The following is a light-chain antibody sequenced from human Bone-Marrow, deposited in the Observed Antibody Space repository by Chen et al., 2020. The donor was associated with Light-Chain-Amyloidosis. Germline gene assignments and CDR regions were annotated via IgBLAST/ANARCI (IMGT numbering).Light chain of an antibody. CDR3: QVWDRSSDRPV. V-gene: IGLV3-21*02. CDR2: DDS. Sequence: SYVLTQPSSVSVAPGQTATIACGGNNIGSTSVHWYQRTPGQAPLLVVYDDSDRPSGIPERLSGSNSGNTATLTIIRVEAGDEADYYCQVWDRSSDRPVFGGGTKLTVL. J-gene: IGLJ3*02. CDR1: NIGSTS.